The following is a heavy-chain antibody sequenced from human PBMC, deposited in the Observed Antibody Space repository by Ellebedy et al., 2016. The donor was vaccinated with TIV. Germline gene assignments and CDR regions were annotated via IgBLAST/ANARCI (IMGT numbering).Heavy chain of an antibody. CDR1: GFTFKRYA. CDR2: ISDDGSNK. D-gene: IGHD3/OR15-3a*01. V-gene: IGHV3-30-3*01. J-gene: IGHJ4*02. CDR3: VRDSLWSGATPYYLDS. Sequence: PGGSLRLSCAASGFTFKRYAMHWVRQAPGTELEWVAVISDDGSNKYYADSVKGQFTISRDNSKNSLYLDMNNLRGEDKALNSCVRDSLWSGATPYYLDSWGLGTQVTVSS.